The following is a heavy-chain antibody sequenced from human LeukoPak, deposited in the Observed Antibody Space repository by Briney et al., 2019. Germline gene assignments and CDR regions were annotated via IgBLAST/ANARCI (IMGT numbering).Heavy chain of an antibody. CDR1: GFTFSNAW. D-gene: IGHD6-19*01. CDR3: AKEVGAVAGTLPYFDY. V-gene: IGHV3-23*01. Sequence: GGSLRLSCAASGFTFSNAWMSWVRQAPGKGLEWVSAISGSGGSTYYADSVKGRFTISRDNSKNTLYLQMNSLRAEDTAVYYCAKEVGAVAGTLPYFDYWGQGTLVTVSS. CDR2: ISGSGGST. J-gene: IGHJ4*02.